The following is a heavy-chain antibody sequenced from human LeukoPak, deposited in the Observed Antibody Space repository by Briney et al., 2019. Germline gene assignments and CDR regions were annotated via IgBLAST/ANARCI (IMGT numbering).Heavy chain of an antibody. Sequence: GGSLRLSCAASGFTFDDYAMHWVRHAPGKGLEWVSGISWNSGSIGYADSVKGRFTISRDNAKNSLYLQMNSLRAEDTALYYCAKAGDDYGDQQLDYWGQGTLVTVSS. J-gene: IGHJ4*02. CDR1: GFTFDDYA. D-gene: IGHD4-17*01. CDR2: ISWNSGSI. V-gene: IGHV3-9*01. CDR3: AKAGDDYGDQQLDY.